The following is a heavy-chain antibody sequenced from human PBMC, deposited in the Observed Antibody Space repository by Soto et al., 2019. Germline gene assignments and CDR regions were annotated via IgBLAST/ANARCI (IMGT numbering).Heavy chain of an antibody. CDR3: VKGFGGNYGWYSFEY. J-gene: IGHJ4*02. Sequence: GGSLRLSCAASGFSFDSFAMRWVRQAPGKGLEWGSTISGGGGSIYYADSVKGRFTISGDNSKNTLYLQMNSLRAEYTAVFYGVKGFGGNYGWYSFEYWGQGTLVTVSS. CDR2: ISGGGGSI. D-gene: IGHD1-26*01. CDR1: GFSFDSFA. V-gene: IGHV3-23*01.